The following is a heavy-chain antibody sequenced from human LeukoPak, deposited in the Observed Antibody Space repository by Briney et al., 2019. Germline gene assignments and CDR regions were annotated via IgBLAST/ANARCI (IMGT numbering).Heavy chain of an antibody. CDR3: ASHPYDFWSGYLGYFDY. CDR2: IYHSGST. J-gene: IGHJ4*02. D-gene: IGHD3-3*01. CDR1: GGSISSGGYS. V-gene: IGHV4-30-2*01. Sequence: SETLSLTCAVSGGSISSGGYSWSWIRQPPGKGLEWIGYIYHSGSTYYNPSLKSRVTISVDTSKNQFSLKLSSVTAADTAVYYCASHPYDFWSGYLGYFDYWGQGTLVTVSS.